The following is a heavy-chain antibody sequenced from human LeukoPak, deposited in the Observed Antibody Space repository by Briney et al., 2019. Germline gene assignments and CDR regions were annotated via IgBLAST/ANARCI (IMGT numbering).Heavy chain of an antibody. V-gene: IGHV4-34*01. CDR1: GESFSGYY. D-gene: IGHD1-26*01. Sequence: PSETLSLTCRVDGESFSGYYWIWIRQPPGKGLEWIGEINRSGSTNYNPSLESRVTLSVDTSKSQFSLKVTSVTAADTAMYYCARGQFWRGSEIRVWGQGTLVTVSS. CDR3: ARGQFWRGSEIRV. CDR2: INRSGST. J-gene: IGHJ4*02.